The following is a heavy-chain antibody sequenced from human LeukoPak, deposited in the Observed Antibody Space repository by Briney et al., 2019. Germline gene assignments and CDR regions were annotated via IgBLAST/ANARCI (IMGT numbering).Heavy chain of an antibody. V-gene: IGHV1-2*02. CDR1: GYTFTSYY. CDR3: ARLDYDSSESYYYYGMDV. CDR2: INPNSGGT. D-gene: IGHD3-22*01. J-gene: IGHJ6*02. Sequence: GASVKVSCKASGYTFTSYYMHWVRQAPGQGLEWMGWINPNSGGTNYAQKFQGRVTMTRDTSISTAYMELSRLRSDDTAVYYCARLDYDSSESYYYYGMDVWGQGTTVTVSS.